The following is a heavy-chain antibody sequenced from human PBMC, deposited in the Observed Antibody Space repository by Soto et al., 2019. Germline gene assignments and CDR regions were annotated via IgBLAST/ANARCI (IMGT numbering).Heavy chain of an antibody. CDR2: ISARTDYK. CDR1: GFTFNNYW. D-gene: IGHD6-6*01. Sequence: EVQLVESGGGPVKSGGSLRLSCVASGFTFNNYWVTWVCQSPGKGLEFVASISARTDYKHYAESVKGRFTISRDNARKSVQLQMNGLRAEDAAVYYCGREKEDEGSSSLRVYYGVDVWGQGTTVTVSS. CDR3: GREKEDEGSSSLRVYYGVDV. V-gene: IGHV3-21*01. J-gene: IGHJ6*02.